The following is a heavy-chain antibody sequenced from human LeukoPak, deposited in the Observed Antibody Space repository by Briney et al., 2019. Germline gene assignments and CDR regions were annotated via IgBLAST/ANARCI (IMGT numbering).Heavy chain of an antibody. Sequence: GGSLRLSCAASGFTFSSYAMHWVRQAPGKGLEYVSAISSNGGSTYYANSVKGRFTFSRDNSKNTLYLQMGSLRAEDMAVYYCARDLAGVYDYWGQGTLVTVSS. D-gene: IGHD6-19*01. CDR1: GFTFSSYA. J-gene: IGHJ4*02. V-gene: IGHV3-64*01. CDR3: ARDLAGVYDY. CDR2: ISSNGGST.